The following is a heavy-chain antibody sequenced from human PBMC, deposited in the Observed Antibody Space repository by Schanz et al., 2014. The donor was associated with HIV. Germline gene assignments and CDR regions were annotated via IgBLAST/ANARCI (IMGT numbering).Heavy chain of an antibody. CDR1: GFTFSTND. D-gene: IGHD2-15*01. J-gene: IGHJ4*02. V-gene: IGHV3-30*18. Sequence: QVHLVESGGGVVQPGRSLRLSCAASGFTFSTNDMHWVRQVPGKGLEWVAVTSYDGTKKHYADSVKGRFTISRDNSKNTMFLQMNSLRAEDTAVYYCAKFGRLLGNFDDWGQGTLVTVSS. CDR2: TSYDGTKK. CDR3: AKFGRLLGNFDD.